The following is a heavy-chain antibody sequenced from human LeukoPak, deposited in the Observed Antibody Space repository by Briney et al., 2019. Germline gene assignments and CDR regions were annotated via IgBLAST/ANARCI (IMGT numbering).Heavy chain of an antibody. D-gene: IGHD4-17*01. CDR3: ARDTRGDYVEAEGPWFDL. V-gene: IGHV4-31*03. CDR1: GGSISSGGYY. CDR2: IYYSGST. J-gene: IGHJ5*02. Sequence: SQTLSLTCTLSGGSISSGGYYWSWIRQQPGKGLEWIGYIYYSGSTYYNPSPKSRVTISVDTSKNQFSLKLSSVTAADTAVYYCARDTRGDYVEAEGPWFDLWGQGTLVTVSS.